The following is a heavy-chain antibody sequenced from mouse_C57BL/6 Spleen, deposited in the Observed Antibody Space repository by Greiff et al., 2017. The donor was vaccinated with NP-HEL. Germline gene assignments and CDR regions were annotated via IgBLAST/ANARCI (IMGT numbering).Heavy chain of an antibody. D-gene: IGHD2-3*01. CDR1: GYTFTDYN. Sequence: VQLQQSGPELVKPGASVKIPCKASGYTFTDYNMDWVKQSHGKSLEWIGDINPNNGGTNYNQKFKGKATLTVDKSSSTAYMELRSLTSEDTAVYYCASIYDGYSWFAYWGQGTLVTVSA. CDR2: INPNNGGT. CDR3: ASIYDGYSWFAY. V-gene: IGHV1-18*01. J-gene: IGHJ3*01.